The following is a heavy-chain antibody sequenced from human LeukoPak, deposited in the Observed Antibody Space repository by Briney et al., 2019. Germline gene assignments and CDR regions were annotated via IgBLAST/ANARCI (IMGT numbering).Heavy chain of an antibody. Sequence: ASVKVSCKVSGYTLAASSMHWVRQAPGKGLEWMGGFDPEDGETIYAQKFQGRVTMTEDTSTDTAYMELSSLRSEDTAVYYCATDFQGGYSYYFDYWGQGTLVTVSS. D-gene: IGHD1-26*01. CDR1: GYTLAASS. CDR3: ATDFQGGYSYYFDY. J-gene: IGHJ4*02. V-gene: IGHV1-24*01. CDR2: FDPEDGET.